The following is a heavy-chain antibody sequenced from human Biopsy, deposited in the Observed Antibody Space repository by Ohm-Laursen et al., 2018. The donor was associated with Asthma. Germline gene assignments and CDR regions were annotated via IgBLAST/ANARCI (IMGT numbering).Heavy chain of an antibody. Sequence: GTLSLTCTVSGGSMSSSSYYWGWIRQPPGKGLEWMGSISYTGSAYHNPSLKSRVTISVNTSKNHFSLRLSSVTAADTAVYYCARHWDWGSFFDYWGPGTLVTVSS. CDR2: ISYTGSA. D-gene: IGHD7-27*01. V-gene: IGHV4-39*01. J-gene: IGHJ4*02. CDR1: GGSMSSSSYY. CDR3: ARHWDWGSFFDY.